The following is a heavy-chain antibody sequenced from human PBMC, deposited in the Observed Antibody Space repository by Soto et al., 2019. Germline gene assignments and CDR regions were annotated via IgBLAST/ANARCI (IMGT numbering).Heavy chain of an antibody. Sequence: PSEILSLTCTVSGGSVSSGSYYWSWIRQPPGKGLEWIGYIYYSGSTNHNPSLKSRVTISVDTSKNQFSLKLSSVTAADTAVYYCARDPSVGAHYYGMDVWGQGTTVTVSS. CDR3: ARDPSVGAHYYGMDV. D-gene: IGHD1-26*01. J-gene: IGHJ6*02. CDR2: IYYSGST. CDR1: GGSVSSGSYY. V-gene: IGHV4-61*01.